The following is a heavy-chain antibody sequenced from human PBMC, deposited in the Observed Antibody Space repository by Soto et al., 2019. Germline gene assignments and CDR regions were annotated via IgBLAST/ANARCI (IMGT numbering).Heavy chain of an antibody. V-gene: IGHV4-34*01. CDR2: INHSGST. J-gene: IGHJ4*02. CDR1: GGSFSGYY. D-gene: IGHD6-19*01. Sequence: SETLSLTCAVYGGSFSGYYWSWIRQPPGKGLEWIGEINHSGSTNYNPSLKSRVTISVDTSKNQFSLKLSSVTAADTAVYYCAKVAVAGSRFDYWRQGTLVTVSS. CDR3: AKVAVAGSRFDY.